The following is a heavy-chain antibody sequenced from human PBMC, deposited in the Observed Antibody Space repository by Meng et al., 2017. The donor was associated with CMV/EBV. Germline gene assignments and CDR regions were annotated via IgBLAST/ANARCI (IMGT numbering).Heavy chain of an antibody. CDR1: GGSFSGYY. CDR2: INHSGST. J-gene: IGHJ4*02. D-gene: IGHD1-20*01. Sequence: GSLRLSCAVYGGSFSGYYWSWIRQPPGKGLEWIGEINHSGSTNYNPSLKSRVTISVDTSKNQFSLKLSSVTAADTAVYYCARFDNWKACFDYWGQETLVTVSS. V-gene: IGHV4-34*01. CDR3: ARFDNWKACFDY.